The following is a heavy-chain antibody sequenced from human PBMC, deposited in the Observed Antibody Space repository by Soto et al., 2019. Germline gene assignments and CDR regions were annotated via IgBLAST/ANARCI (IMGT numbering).Heavy chain of an antibody. CDR1: GGTFSSYA. J-gene: IGHJ4*02. CDR2: IIPIFGTA. CDR3: ARRRDRGYSYALDY. D-gene: IGHD5-18*01. Sequence: QVQLVQSGAEVKKPGSSVKVSSKASGGTFSSYAISWVRQAPGQGLEWMGGIIPIFGTANYAQKFQGRVTITADESTSTAYMELSSLRSEDTAVYYCARRRDRGYSYALDYWGQGTLVTVSS. V-gene: IGHV1-69*01.